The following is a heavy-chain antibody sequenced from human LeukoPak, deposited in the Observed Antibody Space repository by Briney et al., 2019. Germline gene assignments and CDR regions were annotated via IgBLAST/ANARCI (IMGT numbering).Heavy chain of an antibody. CDR2: INPGNGDA. CDR3: ARERWHCRVNCYSVYYYALDV. CDR1: GYTFTNYA. V-gene: IGHV1-3*01. J-gene: IGHJ6*02. Sequence: ASVKVSCKGSGYTFTNYAVHWVRQAPGQRLEWLGWINPGNGDAKYSQNFQGRVTVTSDTSAATAYVELNSLTSEDTAVYYCARERWHCRVNCYSVYYYALDVWGQGTTVTVSS. D-gene: IGHD2-15*01.